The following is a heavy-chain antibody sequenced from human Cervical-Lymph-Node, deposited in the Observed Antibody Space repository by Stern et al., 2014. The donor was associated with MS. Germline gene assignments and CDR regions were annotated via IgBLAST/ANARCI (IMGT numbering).Heavy chain of an antibody. D-gene: IGHD3-10*01. J-gene: IGHJ5*02. CDR1: GYTFNTHS. Sequence: QLVQSGSELKKPGASVRVSCKTSGYTFNTHSINWVRQAPGQGLEWMGWINTKTGNPTYAQDFRGRFVFSLDASVRTAYLEISVLKADDTAVYYCTRGTTMVRGRFDPWGQGTPVTVSS. V-gene: IGHV7-4-1*02. CDR2: INTKTGNP. CDR3: TRGTTMVRGRFDP.